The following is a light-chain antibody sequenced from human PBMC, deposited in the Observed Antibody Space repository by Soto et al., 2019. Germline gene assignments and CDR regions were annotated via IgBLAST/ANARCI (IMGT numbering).Light chain of an antibody. Sequence: QSVLTQTPSASGTPGQRVTISCSGRRSNIGSNTVNWYQQLPGTAPKVLIYSNDQRPSGVSDRFSGSKSGTSASLAITGLQAEDEADYYCQSYDSSLSSYVFGTGTKVTVL. V-gene: IGLV1-44*01. CDR1: RSNIGSNT. CDR2: SND. J-gene: IGLJ1*01. CDR3: QSYDSSLSSYV.